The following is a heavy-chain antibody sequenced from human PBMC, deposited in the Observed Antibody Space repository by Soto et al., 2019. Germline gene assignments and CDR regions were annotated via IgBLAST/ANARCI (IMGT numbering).Heavy chain of an antibody. CDR1: GYTFTSYA. D-gene: IGHD3-22*01. Sequence: ASVKVSCKASGYTFTSYAMHWVRQAPGQRLEWMGWINAGNGNTKYSQKFQGRVTITRDTSASTAYMELSSLRSEDTAVYYCARSSSYYFIDDHWGQGTLVTVSS. CDR2: INAGNGNT. V-gene: IGHV1-3*01. CDR3: ARSSSYYFIDDH. J-gene: IGHJ4*02.